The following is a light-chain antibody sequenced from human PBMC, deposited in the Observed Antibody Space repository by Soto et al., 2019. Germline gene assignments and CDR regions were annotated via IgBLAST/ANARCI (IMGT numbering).Light chain of an antibody. Sequence: EIVLTQSPATLSLSPGERATLSCRASQSVSSYLAWYQLKPGQAPRLLIYDASNRATGIPARFSGSGSGRDFTLTISSLEPEDFAVYYCQQRSNWPRTFGQGTKLEIK. CDR1: QSVSSY. V-gene: IGKV3-11*02. CDR3: QQRSNWPRT. J-gene: IGKJ2*01. CDR2: DAS.